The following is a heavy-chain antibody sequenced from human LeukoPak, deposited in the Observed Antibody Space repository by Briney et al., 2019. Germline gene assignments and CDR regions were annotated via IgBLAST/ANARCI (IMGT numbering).Heavy chain of an antibody. Sequence: PGGSLRLSCAASRFTFSNHAMHWVRQAPGKGLEWVAVISNDGSIKYYADSVKGRFTISRDNSKNTLYLQMNSLRAEDTAVYYCAKAPSRSSGWSIDYWGQGTLVTVSS. CDR3: AKAPSRSSGWSIDY. V-gene: IGHV3-30*18. D-gene: IGHD6-19*01. CDR2: ISNDGSIK. CDR1: RFTFSNHA. J-gene: IGHJ4*02.